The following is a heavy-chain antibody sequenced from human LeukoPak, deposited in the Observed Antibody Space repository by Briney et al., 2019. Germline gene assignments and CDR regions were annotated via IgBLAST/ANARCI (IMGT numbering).Heavy chain of an antibody. J-gene: IGHJ4*02. V-gene: IGHV3-30*18. CDR2: ISYDGSNK. CDR3: TKGRGYSGSDPWIVDN. CDR1: RFTFSNYG. D-gene: IGHD5-12*01. Sequence: GGSLRLSCAASRFTFSNYGMHWVRQAPGKGLEWVAIISYDGSNKYYADSVKGRFTVSRDNSKNTLFLQMNSLRPEDTAVYYCTKGRGYSGSDPWIVDNWGQGTRVTVSS.